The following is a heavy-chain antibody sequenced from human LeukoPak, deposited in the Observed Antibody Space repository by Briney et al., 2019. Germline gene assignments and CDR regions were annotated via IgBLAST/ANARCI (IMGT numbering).Heavy chain of an antibody. V-gene: IGHV3-30-3*01. CDR2: ISYDGSNK. CDR1: GFTFSSYA. CDR3: ARDRVVPPLTTRGMDV. Sequence: GGSLRLSCAASGFTFSSYAMHWVRQAPGKGLEWVAVISYDGSNKYYADSVKGRFTISRDNSKNTLYLQMNSLRAEDTAVYDCARDRVVPPLTTRGMDVWGQGTTVTVSS. D-gene: IGHD4-11*01. J-gene: IGHJ6*02.